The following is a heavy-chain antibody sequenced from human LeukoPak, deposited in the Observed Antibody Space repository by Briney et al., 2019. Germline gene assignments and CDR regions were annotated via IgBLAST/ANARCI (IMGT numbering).Heavy chain of an antibody. CDR1: GYTLTELS. CDR3: ATGDYYDSSPLEY. Sequence: ASVKVSCKVSGYTLTELSMHWVRQAPGKGLEWMGGFDPEVGETIYAQKFQGRVTMTEDTSTDTAYMELSSLRSEDTAVYYCATGDYYDSSPLEYWGQGTLVTLSS. V-gene: IGHV1-24*01. D-gene: IGHD3-22*01. J-gene: IGHJ4*02. CDR2: FDPEVGET.